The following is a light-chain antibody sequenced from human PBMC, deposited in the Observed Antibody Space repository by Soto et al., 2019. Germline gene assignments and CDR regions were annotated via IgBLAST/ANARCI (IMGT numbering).Light chain of an antibody. Sequence: DIPMTQSPSSLSASVGDRVTITCRASQSIDSYVNWYQQTPGKAPILLISDASSLPSVVPSRFSGSGYGTYFTLTISSLQPEDFATYYCEQCYTTPWTFGHGTKVEMK. CDR2: DAS. CDR3: EQCYTTPWT. V-gene: IGKV1-39*01. J-gene: IGKJ1*01. CDR1: QSIDSY.